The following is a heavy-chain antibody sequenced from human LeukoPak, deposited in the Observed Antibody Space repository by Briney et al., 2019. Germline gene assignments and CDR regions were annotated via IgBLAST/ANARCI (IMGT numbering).Heavy chain of an antibody. J-gene: IGHJ4*02. D-gene: IGHD2-2*02. V-gene: IGHV4-59*01. Sequence: SETLSLSCTVSGGSISTYYWSWIRQPPGKGLEWIGYIYDSGSTNYNPSLKSRVTISEDTSKRQFSLKLRSVTAADTAVYYCARVVGRYCSSTSCYIDYWGQGTLVTVSS. CDR3: ARVVGRYCSSTSCYIDY. CDR1: GGSISTYY. CDR2: IYDSGST.